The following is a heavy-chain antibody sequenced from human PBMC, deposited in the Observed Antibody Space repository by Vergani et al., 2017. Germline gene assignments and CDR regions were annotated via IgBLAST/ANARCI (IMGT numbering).Heavy chain of an antibody. CDR1: GFTFSSYA. CDR3: AKTPYYYYYMDV. CDR2: ISGSCGST. V-gene: IGHV3-23*01. Sequence: EVQLLESGGGLVQPGGSLRLSCAASGFTFSSYAMSWVRQAPGKGLEWVSAISGSCGSTYYADSVKGRFTISRDNSNNTLYLQMNSLRAEDTSVYYCAKTPYYYYYMDVWGKGTTVTVSS. J-gene: IGHJ6*03.